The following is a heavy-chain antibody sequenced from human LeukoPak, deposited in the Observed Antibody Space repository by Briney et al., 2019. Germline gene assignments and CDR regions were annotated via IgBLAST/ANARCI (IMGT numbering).Heavy chain of an antibody. CDR1: GGSISSYY. V-gene: IGHV4-59*01. D-gene: IGHD1-1*01. CDR3: ARVGYNWNDLGYMDV. Sequence: PSETLSLTCTVSGGSISSYYWSWIRQPPGKGLEWIGYIYYSGSTNYNPSLKSRVTISVDTSKNQSSLKLSSVTAADTAVYYCARVGYNWNDLGYMDVWGKGTTVTVSS. CDR2: IYYSGST. J-gene: IGHJ6*03.